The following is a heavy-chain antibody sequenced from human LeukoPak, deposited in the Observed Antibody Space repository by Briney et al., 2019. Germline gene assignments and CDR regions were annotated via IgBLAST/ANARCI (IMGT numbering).Heavy chain of an antibody. CDR3: ARDLPSPKSGYYYGMDV. CDR2: ISSSYI. J-gene: IGHJ6*02. CDR1: GFTFSSYS. D-gene: IGHD6-25*01. V-gene: IGHV3-21*01. Sequence: PGGSLRLSCAASGFTFSSYSMNWVRQAPGKGLEWVSSISSSYIYYADSVKGRFTISRDNAKNSLYLQMNSLRAEDTAVYYCARDLPSPKSGYYYGMDVWGQGTTVTVSS.